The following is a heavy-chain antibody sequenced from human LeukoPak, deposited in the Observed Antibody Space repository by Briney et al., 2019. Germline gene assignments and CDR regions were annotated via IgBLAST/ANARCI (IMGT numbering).Heavy chain of an antibody. Sequence: SETLSLTCTVSGYSITRAYNWGWIRQSPEKGLEWIASISHAGDTYYNPSLKSRVAISVDTSKNLFSLTLASVTAPDTAVYFCARGEVGEFDHWGQGTLVTVSS. CDR1: GYSITRAYN. D-gene: IGHD1-26*01. V-gene: IGHV4-38-2*02. CDR3: ARGEVGEFDH. CDR2: ISHAGDT. J-gene: IGHJ4*02.